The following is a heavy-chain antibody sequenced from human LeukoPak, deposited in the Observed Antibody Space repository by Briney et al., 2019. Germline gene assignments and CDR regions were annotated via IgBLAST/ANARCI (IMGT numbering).Heavy chain of an antibody. J-gene: IGHJ5*02. D-gene: IGHD2-2*01. CDR2: INPNSGGT. CDR1: GYSFTAYY. V-gene: IGHV1-2*02. Sequence: ASVKVSCKASGYSFTAYYMHWVRQAPGQGLEWMGWINPNSGGTNYAQKFQGRVTMTRDTSISTAYMELSRLRSDDTAVYYCARGRRNIVVVPAWDWFDPWGQGTLVTVSS. CDR3: ARGRRNIVVVPAWDWFDP.